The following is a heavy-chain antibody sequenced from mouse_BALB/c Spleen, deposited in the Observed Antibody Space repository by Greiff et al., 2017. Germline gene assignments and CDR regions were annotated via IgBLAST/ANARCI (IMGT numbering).Heavy chain of an antibody. Sequence: QVQLQQSGAELAKPGASVKMSCKASGYTFTSYWMHWVKQRPGQGLEWIGYINPSTGYTEYNQKFKDKATLTADKSSSTAYMQLSSLTSEDSEVYDYERGSYDVVYDAMDYWGQGTSVTVSS. CDR2: INPSTGYT. CDR3: ERGSYDVVYDAMDY. D-gene: IGHD2-12*01. J-gene: IGHJ4*01. V-gene: IGHV1-7*01. CDR1: GYTFTSYW.